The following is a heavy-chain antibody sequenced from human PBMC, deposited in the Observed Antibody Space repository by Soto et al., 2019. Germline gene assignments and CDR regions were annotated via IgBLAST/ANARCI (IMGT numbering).Heavy chain of an antibody. CDR2: IWYNGRNK. CDR1: GFTFSSFA. J-gene: IGHJ4*02. D-gene: IGHD7-27*01. CDR3: ARESLGLDY. Sequence: GGSLRLSCAASGFTFSSFAMHWVRQAPGKGLEWVAVIWYNGRNKYYVDSVKGRFTISRDNSKNTLYLEMNSLRAEDMAVYYCARESLGLDYWGQGTLVTVSS. V-gene: IGHV3-33*01.